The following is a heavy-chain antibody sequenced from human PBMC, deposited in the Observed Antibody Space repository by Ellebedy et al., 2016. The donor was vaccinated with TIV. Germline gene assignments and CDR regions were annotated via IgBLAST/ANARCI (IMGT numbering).Heavy chain of an antibody. J-gene: IGHJ4*02. CDR3: ARDQSAGATT. CDR1: GYTFTGYY. V-gene: IGHV1-8*02. CDR2: MNPNSGNT. D-gene: IGHD1-26*01. Sequence: ASVKVSXKASGYTFTGYYMHWVRQAPGQGLEWMGWMNPNSGNTGYAQKFQGRVTMTRDTSTSTVYMELSSLRSEDTAVYYCARDQSAGATTWGQGTLVTVSS.